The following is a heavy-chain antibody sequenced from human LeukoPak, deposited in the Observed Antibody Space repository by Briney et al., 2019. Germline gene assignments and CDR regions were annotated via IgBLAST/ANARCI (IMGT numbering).Heavy chain of an antibody. Sequence: GGSLRLSCAASGFTFRNAWMSWVRQAPGKGPEWVGRIKSRADGGTIEYAAPVKGRFSISRDDSKNTLYLQINSLNTEDTAVYYCADLGDYGVGRGQGTLVTVSS. V-gene: IGHV3-15*01. CDR3: ADLGDYGVG. CDR2: IKSRADGGTI. D-gene: IGHD4-17*01. J-gene: IGHJ4*02. CDR1: GFTFRNAW.